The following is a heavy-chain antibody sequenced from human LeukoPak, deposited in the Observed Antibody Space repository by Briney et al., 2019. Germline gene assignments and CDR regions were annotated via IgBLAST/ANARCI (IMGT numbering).Heavy chain of an antibody. Sequence: SQTLSLTCAISGDSVSSDSAAWNWIRQSPSRGLERLGRTYYRSKWYNDYAVSVKSRITINPDTSKNQFSLQLNSVTPEDTAVYCCARELSSSWYESSFDYWGQGTLVTVSS. CDR2: TYYRSKWYN. CDR3: ARELSSSWYESSFDY. V-gene: IGHV6-1*01. J-gene: IGHJ4*02. CDR1: GDSVSSDSAA. D-gene: IGHD6-13*01.